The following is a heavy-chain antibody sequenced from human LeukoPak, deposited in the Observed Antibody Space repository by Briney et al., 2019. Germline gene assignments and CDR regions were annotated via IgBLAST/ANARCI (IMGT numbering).Heavy chain of an antibody. CDR1: GGSISSYY. J-gene: IGHJ6*02. D-gene: IGHD2-2*01. CDR2: IYYSGST. CDR3: ARLNIVVVPAAMGSYYYGMDV. V-gene: IGHV4-59*08. Sequence: PSETLSLTCTVSGGSISSYYWSWIQQPPGKGLEWIGYIYYSGSTNYNPSLKSRVTISVDTSKNQFSLKLSSVTAADTAVYYCARLNIVVVPAAMGSYYYGMDVWGQGTTVTVSS.